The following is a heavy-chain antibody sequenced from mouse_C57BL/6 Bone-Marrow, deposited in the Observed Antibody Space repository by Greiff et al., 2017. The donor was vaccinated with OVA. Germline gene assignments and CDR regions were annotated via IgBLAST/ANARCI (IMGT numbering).Heavy chain of an antibody. CDR3: ARHVDSNLDY. D-gene: IGHD2-5*01. J-gene: IGHJ2*01. CDR1: GFTFSDYY. CDR2: ISNGGGST. Sequence: EVQLVESGGGLVQPGGSLKLSCAASGFTFSDYYMYWVRQTPEQRLEWVAYISNGGGSTYYPDTVKGRFTISRDNAKNTLYLQLSRLKSEDTAMYYCARHVDSNLDYWGQGTTLTVSS. V-gene: IGHV5-12*01.